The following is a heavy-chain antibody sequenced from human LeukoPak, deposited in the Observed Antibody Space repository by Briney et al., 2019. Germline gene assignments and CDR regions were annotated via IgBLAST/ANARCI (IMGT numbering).Heavy chain of an antibody. D-gene: IGHD4-17*01. CDR2: IETGGTT. J-gene: IGHJ4*02. CDR3: VRDPPHGDSRR. V-gene: IGHV3-66*01. Sequence: PGGSLRLSCAASGFTVSSNYMSWVRQAPGKGLEWVSIIETGGTTYYRDSVKGRFTISRDDSKNTLYLQMNILRAEDTAVYYCVRDPPHGDSRRGDQGTLVTVSS. CDR1: GFTVSSNY.